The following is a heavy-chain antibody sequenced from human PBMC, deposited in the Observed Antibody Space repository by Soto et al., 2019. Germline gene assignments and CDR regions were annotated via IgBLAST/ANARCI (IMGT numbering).Heavy chain of an antibody. J-gene: IGHJ5*02. Sequence: QTLSLTCAISGDSVSSNSAAWNWIRQSPSRGLEWLGRTYYRSKWYNDYAVSVKSRITINPDTSKNQFSLQLNSVTPEDTAVYYCARVQASYSSGWYRWFDPWGQGTLVTVSS. CDR2: TYYRSKWYN. V-gene: IGHV6-1*01. CDR1: GDSVSSNSAA. CDR3: ARVQASYSSGWYRWFDP. D-gene: IGHD6-19*01.